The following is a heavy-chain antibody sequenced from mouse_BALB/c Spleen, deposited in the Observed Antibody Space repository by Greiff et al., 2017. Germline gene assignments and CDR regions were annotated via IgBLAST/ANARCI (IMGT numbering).Heavy chain of an antibody. J-gene: IGHJ2*01. CDR3: ARHGYFDY. CDR1: GFTFSSYT. Sequence: EVKLMESGGGLVQPGGSLKLPCAASGFTFSSYTMSWVRQTPEMRPVWVAYISNGGGSTYYLDTVKGRFTTSRDNAMNTLYLQMNSLKSEDTAMYYCARHGYFDYWGPGTTRTVSS. CDR2: ISNGGGST. V-gene: IGHV5-12-2*01.